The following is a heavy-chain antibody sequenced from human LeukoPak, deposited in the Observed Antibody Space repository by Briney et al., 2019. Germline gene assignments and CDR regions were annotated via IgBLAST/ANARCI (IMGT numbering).Heavy chain of an antibody. CDR3: ARDDTSGGYYEFGY. J-gene: IGHJ4*02. V-gene: IGHV3-30*02. D-gene: IGHD6-19*01. CDR1: GFTFSSYG. CDR2: IRYDGSNK. Sequence: GGSLRLSCAASGFTFSSYGMHWVRQAPGKGLEWVAFIRYDGSNKYYADSVKGRFTISRDNSKNTLYLQMNSLRADDTAVYYCARDDTSGGYYEFGYWGQGTLVTVSS.